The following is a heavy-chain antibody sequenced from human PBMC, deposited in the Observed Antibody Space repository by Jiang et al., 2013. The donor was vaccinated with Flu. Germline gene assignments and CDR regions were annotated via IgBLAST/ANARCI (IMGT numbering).Heavy chain of an antibody. CDR1: GGSVSSGSYY. Sequence: GLVKPSETLSLTCTVSGGSVSSGSYYWSWIRQPPGKGLEWIGLIYYSGSTNYNASLKSRVTISVDTSKNQFSLKLSSVTAADTAVYYCASRPLYCSGGSCPDYWGQGTLVTVSS. V-gene: IGHV4-61*01. CDR2: IYYSGST. CDR3: ASRPLYCSGGSCPDY. D-gene: IGHD2-15*01. J-gene: IGHJ4*02.